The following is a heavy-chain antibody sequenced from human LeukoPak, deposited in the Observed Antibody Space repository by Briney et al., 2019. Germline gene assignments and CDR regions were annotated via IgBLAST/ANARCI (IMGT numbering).Heavy chain of an antibody. J-gene: IGHJ3*02. CDR1: GYTFTSYY. V-gene: IGHV1-46*01. D-gene: IGHD2-15*01. CDR3: AIGYCRGGSCDDEPGDAFDI. Sequence: ASVKVSCKASGYTFTSYYIHSVRQAPGQGPGWMGIIYPSGGSTTYAQKFQGRVTMTRDMSTSTVYMELSSLRSEDTAVYYCAIGYCRGGSCDDEPGDAFDIWGQGTMVAVSS. CDR2: IYPSGGST.